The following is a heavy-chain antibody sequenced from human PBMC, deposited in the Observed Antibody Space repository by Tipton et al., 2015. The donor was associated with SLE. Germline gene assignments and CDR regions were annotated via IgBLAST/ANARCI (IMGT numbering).Heavy chain of an antibody. CDR3: AARAVYGSGSYYNVDAFDI. Sequence: TLSLTCTVSGGSISSSAYYWGWIRQPPGKGLEWIGYIYYSGSTNYNPSLKSRVTISVDTSKNQFSLKLSSVTAADTAVYYCAARAVYGSGSYYNVDAFDIWGQGTMVTVSS. V-gene: IGHV4-61*05. D-gene: IGHD3-10*01. CDR1: GGSISSSAYY. J-gene: IGHJ3*02. CDR2: IYYSGST.